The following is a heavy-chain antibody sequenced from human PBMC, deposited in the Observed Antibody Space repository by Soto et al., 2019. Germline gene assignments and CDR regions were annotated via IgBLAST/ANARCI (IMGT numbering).Heavy chain of an antibody. CDR1: GYTFTSYG. Sequence: QVQLVQSGAEVKKPGASVKVSCKASGYTFTSYGISWVRQAPGQGLEWMGWISAYNGNTNYAQKLQGRVTMTTDTTTSTAYMELRSLRSDDTAVYYCAGDRIVVVPAASPGVYYYYGMDVWGQGTTVTVSS. CDR2: ISAYNGNT. V-gene: IGHV1-18*01. CDR3: AGDRIVVVPAASPGVYYYYGMDV. D-gene: IGHD2-2*01. J-gene: IGHJ6*02.